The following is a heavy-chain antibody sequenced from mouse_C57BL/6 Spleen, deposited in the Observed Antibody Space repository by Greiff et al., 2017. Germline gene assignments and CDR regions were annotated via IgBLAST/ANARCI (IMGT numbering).Heavy chain of an antibody. CDR3: ARSADTTDYYARDY. Sequence: VQLQQSGPELVKPGASVKISCKASGYTFTDYYMNWVKQSHGKSLEWIGDINPNNGGTSYNQKFKGKATLTVDKSSSTAYMGLRSLTSEDSAVYYCARSADTTDYYARDYWGQGTSVTVSS. CDR2: INPNNGGT. J-gene: IGHJ4*01. CDR1: GYTFTDYY. V-gene: IGHV1-26*01. D-gene: IGHD1-1*01.